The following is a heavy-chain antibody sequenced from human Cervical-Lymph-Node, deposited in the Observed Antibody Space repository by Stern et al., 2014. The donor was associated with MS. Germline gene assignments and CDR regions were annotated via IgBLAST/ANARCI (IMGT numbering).Heavy chain of an antibody. D-gene: IGHD4-17*01. CDR1: GGTFTSLS. CDR3: VLPSTVTTAAFDV. CDR2: IIPIFHSP. J-gene: IGHJ3*01. Sequence: QVQLVQSGAEVKKPGSSVKVSCKASGGTFTSLSINWVRQVPGQSLEWMGGIIPIFHSPTFSQKFQGRVTITADSSTSTVYMALNSLRSDDTAVYYCVLPSTVTTAAFDVWGRGTMVTVSS. V-gene: IGHV1-69*06.